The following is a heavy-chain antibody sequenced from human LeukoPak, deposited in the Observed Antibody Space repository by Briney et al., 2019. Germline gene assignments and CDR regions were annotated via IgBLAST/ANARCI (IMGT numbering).Heavy chain of an antibody. CDR2: IYVSGST. CDR3: ARGHYSSVWYRYFDL. Sequence: PSETLSLTCSVSGGSITSYYWSWIRQPPGKGLEWIGYIYVSGSTKYNPSLKSRVTISVDTSKNQFSLKLSSVTAADTAVYFCARGHYSSVWYRYFDLWGRGTLVTVSS. V-gene: IGHV4-59*01. J-gene: IGHJ2*01. D-gene: IGHD6-19*01. CDR1: GGSITSYY.